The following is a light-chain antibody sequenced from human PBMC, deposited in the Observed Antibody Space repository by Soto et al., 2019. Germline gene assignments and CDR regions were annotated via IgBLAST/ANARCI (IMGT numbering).Light chain of an antibody. J-gene: IGKJ4*01. V-gene: IGKV1-33*01. CDR3: QQSDSLPLT. CDR1: HDISNY. Sequence: DIQMTQSPSSLSASVGDRVTITCQSSHDISNYLSWYQQRPGKAPKLLIYDSSNLETGVPSRFSGGGSGTHFTFTISSLQPEDIATYYCQQSDSLPLTFGGGTKVAIK. CDR2: DSS.